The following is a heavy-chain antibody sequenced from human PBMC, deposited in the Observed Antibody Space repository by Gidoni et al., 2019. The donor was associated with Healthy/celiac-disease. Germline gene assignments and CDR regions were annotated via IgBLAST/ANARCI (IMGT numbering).Heavy chain of an antibody. CDR1: GGSISSSSYY. CDR3: AMTPPYYDYIWGSYRYGFDY. J-gene: IGHJ4*02. CDR2: IYYSGST. Sequence: QLQLQESGPGLVKPSETLSLTCTVSGGSISSSSYYWGWIRQPPGKGLEWIGSIYYSGSTYYNPSLKSRVTISVDPSKNQFSLKLSSVTAADTAVYYCAMTPPYYDYIWGSYRYGFDYWGQGTLVTVSS. V-gene: IGHV4-39*01. D-gene: IGHD3-16*02.